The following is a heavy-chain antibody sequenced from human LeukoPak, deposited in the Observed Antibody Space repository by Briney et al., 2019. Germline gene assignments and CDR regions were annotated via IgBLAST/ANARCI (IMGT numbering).Heavy chain of an antibody. V-gene: IGHV1-18*01. Sequence: ASVKVSCKASGYTFTSYGISWVRQAPGQGLEWMGWISAYNGSTNYAQKLQGRVTMTTDTSTSTAYMELRSLRSDDTAVYYCARVYPYYYDSSGYGHFDYWGQGTLVTVSS. J-gene: IGHJ4*02. CDR2: ISAYNGST. CDR3: ARVYPYYYDSSGYGHFDY. D-gene: IGHD3-22*01. CDR1: GYTFTSYG.